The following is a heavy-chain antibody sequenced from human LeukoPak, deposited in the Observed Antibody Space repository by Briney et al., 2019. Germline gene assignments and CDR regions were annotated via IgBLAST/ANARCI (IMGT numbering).Heavy chain of an antibody. D-gene: IGHD5-18*01. Sequence: SETLSLTCTVSGGSISSSPYYWGWIRQPPGKGLEWIGSIYYSGTTHYNPSLESRVTISVDTSKNQFSLKLASVTAADTAVFYCARVRGYSYGSDAFDIWGQGTMVTVSS. V-gene: IGHV4-39*07. J-gene: IGHJ3*02. CDR3: ARVRGYSYGSDAFDI. CDR1: GGSISSSPYY. CDR2: IYYSGTT.